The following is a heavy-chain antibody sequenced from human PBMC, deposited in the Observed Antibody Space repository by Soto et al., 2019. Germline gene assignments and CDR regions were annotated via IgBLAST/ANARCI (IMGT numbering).Heavy chain of an antibody. D-gene: IGHD2-8*01. CDR1: GFTFSSYG. V-gene: IGHV3-33*01. CDR3: ARGVGCTNGVCSEHYD. CDR2: IWYDGSNK. Sequence: GGSLRLSCAASGFTFSSYGMHWVRQAPGKGLEWVAVIWYDGSNKYYADSVKGRFTISRDNSKNTLYLQMNSLRAEDTAVYYCARGVGCTNGVCSEHYDWGQGTLVTVSS. J-gene: IGHJ4*02.